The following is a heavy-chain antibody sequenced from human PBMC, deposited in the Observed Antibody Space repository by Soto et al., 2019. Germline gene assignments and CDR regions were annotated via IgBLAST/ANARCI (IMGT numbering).Heavy chain of an antibody. CDR3: AIDLKPHGMDV. CDR1: GFTFSSYS. Sequence: GGSLRLSCAASGFTFSSYSMNWVRQAPGKGLEWVSSISSSSSYIYYADSVKGRFTISRDNAKNSLYPQMNSLRAEDTAVYYCAIDLKPHGMDVWGQGTTVTVSS. CDR2: ISSSSSYI. J-gene: IGHJ6*02. V-gene: IGHV3-21*01.